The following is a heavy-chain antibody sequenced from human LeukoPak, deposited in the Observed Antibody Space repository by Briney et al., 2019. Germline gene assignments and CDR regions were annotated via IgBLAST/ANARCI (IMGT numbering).Heavy chain of an antibody. Sequence: PGESLKISCQTSGYSFTNYWMGWVRHMPGKGLEWMEIIYPGDSDTRYSPSFQGQVTISADKSISTAYLQWSSLKASDTAMYYCARGHIVGGHYFDYWGQGTLVTVSS. D-gene: IGHD1-26*01. V-gene: IGHV5-51*01. J-gene: IGHJ4*02. CDR3: ARGHIVGGHYFDY. CDR1: GYSFTNYW. CDR2: IYPGDSDT.